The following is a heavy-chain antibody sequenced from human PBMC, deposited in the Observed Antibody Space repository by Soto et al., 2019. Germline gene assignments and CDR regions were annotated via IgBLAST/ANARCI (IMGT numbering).Heavy chain of an antibody. J-gene: IGHJ1*01. CDR2: INPSGGST. CDR1: GYTFTRYY. Sequence: ASVKVSCKASGYTFTRYYMHWVRQAPGQGLEWMGMINPSGGSTTYAQNFQGRVTMTRDTSTSTIYMDLSSLRSEDTAVYYCTRPLPPNPAEYSHPWGRAPLVTAPS. V-gene: IGHV1-46*03. CDR3: TRPLPPNPAEYSHP.